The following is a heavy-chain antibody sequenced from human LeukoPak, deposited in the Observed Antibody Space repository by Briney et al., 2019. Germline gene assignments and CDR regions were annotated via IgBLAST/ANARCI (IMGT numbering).Heavy chain of an antibody. CDR2: ISYDGSNK. CDR1: GFTFSSYG. Sequence: PGGSLRLSCAASGFTFSSYGMHWVRQAPGKGLEWVAVISYDGSNKYCADSVKGRFTISRDNSKNTLYLQMNSLRAEDTAVYYCAKGAATAGGAAFDYWGQGTLVTVSS. V-gene: IGHV3-30*18. CDR3: AKGAATAGGAAFDY. J-gene: IGHJ4*02. D-gene: IGHD2-21*02.